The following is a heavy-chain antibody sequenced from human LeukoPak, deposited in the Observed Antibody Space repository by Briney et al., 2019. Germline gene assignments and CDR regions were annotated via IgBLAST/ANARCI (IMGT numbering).Heavy chain of an antibody. D-gene: IGHD6-13*01. V-gene: IGHV1-69*01. CDR1: GGTFSSYA. CDR2: IIPIFGTA. J-gene: IGHJ4*02. Sequence: SVKVSCKASGGTFSSYAISWVRQAPGQGLEWMGGIIPIFGTANYAQKFQGRVTITADESTSTAYMELSSLRSEDTAVYYCASPSIGTLQKYSSSWYYFDYWGQGTLVAVSS. CDR3: ASPSIGTLQKYSSSWYYFDY.